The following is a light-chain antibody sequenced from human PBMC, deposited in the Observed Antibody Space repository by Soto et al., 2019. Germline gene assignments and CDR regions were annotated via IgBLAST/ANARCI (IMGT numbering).Light chain of an antibody. V-gene: IGLV2-11*01. CDR1: SRDVRGYNF. CDR2: DVN. Sequence: QSVLTQPRSVSGSPGQSVTISCTGSSRDVRGYNFISWYQQHPGKAPKLILYDVNTRPSGVPDRISGSKSGSTAYLTISGLQAEDEADYHCCSYAASFSWVFGEGTKLTVL. CDR3: CSYAASFSWV. J-gene: IGLJ2*01.